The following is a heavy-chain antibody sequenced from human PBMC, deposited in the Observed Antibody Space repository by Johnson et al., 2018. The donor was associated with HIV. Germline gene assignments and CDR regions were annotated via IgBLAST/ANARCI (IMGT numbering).Heavy chain of an antibody. Sequence: QVLLVESWGGVVQPGRSLRLSCAASGFTFSSYGMHWVRQAPGKGLEWVAVIWYDGSNKYYADSVKGRFTISRDNSKNKLYLQMNSLRVEDTAVYYCAKDLRQVAVNDVFDIWGQGTVVSVSS. D-gene: IGHD6-19*01. J-gene: IGHJ3*02. CDR1: GFTFSSYG. CDR2: IWYDGSNK. V-gene: IGHV3-33*06. CDR3: AKDLRQVAVNDVFDI.